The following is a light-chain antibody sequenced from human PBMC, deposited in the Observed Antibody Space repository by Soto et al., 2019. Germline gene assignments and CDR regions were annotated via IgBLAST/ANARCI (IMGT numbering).Light chain of an antibody. Sequence: EIVMTQSPATLSVSPGERATLSCRVSQSVSSNLAWYQQKPGQAPRLLIYGASTRATGIPARFSGSGSGTEFTLTISSLQSEDFAVYYCQQYDSSPRTFGQGTKVEIK. CDR2: GAS. J-gene: IGKJ1*01. V-gene: IGKV3-15*01. CDR1: QSVSSN. CDR3: QQYDSSPRT.